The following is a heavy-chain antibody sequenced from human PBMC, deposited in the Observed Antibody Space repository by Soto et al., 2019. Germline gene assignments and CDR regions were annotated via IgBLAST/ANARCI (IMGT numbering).Heavy chain of an antibody. CDR1: GGTFSSYA. J-gene: IGHJ6*02. CDR3: ARERYYYDSSCETSDYGMDV. Sequence: SVKVSCKASGGTFSSYAISWVRQAPGQGLEWMGGIIPIFGTANYAQKFQGRVTITADESTSTAYMELSSLRSEDTAVYYCARERYYYDSSCETSDYGMDVWGQGTTVPVSS. CDR2: IIPIFGTA. D-gene: IGHD3-22*01. V-gene: IGHV1-69*13.